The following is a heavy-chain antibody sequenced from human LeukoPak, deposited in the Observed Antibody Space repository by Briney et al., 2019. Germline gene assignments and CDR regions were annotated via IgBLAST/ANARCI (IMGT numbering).Heavy chain of an antibody. J-gene: IGHJ4*02. D-gene: IGHD2-2*01. Sequence: GGSLRLSCAASGFTFSSYAMSWVRQAPGKGLEWVSAISGSGGSTYYADSVKGRFTISRDNSKNTLYLQMNSLRAEDTAVYYCANWAFRYCSSTSCYDYWGQGTLVTVSS. CDR3: ANWAFRYCSSTSCYDY. CDR2: ISGSGGST. CDR1: GFTFSSYA. V-gene: IGHV3-23*01.